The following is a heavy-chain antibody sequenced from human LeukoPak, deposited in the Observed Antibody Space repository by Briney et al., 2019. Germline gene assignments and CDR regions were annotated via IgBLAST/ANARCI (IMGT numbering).Heavy chain of an antibody. J-gene: IGHJ4*02. V-gene: IGHV3-7*03. D-gene: IGHD2/OR15-2a*01. Sequence: GGSLRLSCAASGFTFSSYWMNWARQAPGKGLEWVASINHNGNVNYYVDSVKGRFTISRDNAKNSLYLQMSNLRAEDTAVYYCARGPSLLLFDYWGQGTLVTVSS. CDR3: ARGPSLLLFDY. CDR1: GFTFSSYW. CDR2: INHNGNVN.